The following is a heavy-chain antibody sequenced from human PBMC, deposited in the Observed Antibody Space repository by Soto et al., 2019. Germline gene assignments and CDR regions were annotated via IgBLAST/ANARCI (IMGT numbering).Heavy chain of an antibody. V-gene: IGHV4-39*01. D-gene: IGHD3-22*01. J-gene: IGHJ5*01. CDR1: GDSISNSRFY. CDR2: IYHTGNA. CDR3: ARVDSNGGLDS. Sequence: SETLSLTCSVSGDSISNSRFYWAWIRQPPGEGLEWIGSIYHTGNAYYNPSLKSRVTIFVDTSKNQFSLKLTSVTAADTAVYYCARVDSNGGLDSWGQGILVTVSS.